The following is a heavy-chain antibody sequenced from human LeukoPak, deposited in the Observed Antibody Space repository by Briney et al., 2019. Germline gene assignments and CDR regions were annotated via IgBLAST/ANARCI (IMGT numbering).Heavy chain of an antibody. Sequence: GGSLRLSCAASGFTFSSYGMHWVRQAPGKGLEWVAVIWYDGSNKYYADSVKGRFTISKDHSKNTLYLQMNSLRAEDTAVYYCARVIAVAGSCDYWGQGTLVTVSS. CDR2: IWYDGSNK. J-gene: IGHJ4*02. V-gene: IGHV3-33*01. D-gene: IGHD6-19*01. CDR1: GFTFSSYG. CDR3: ARVIAVAGSCDY.